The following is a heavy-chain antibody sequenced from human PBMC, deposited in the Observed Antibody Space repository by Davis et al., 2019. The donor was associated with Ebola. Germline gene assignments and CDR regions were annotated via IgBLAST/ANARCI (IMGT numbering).Heavy chain of an antibody. CDR3: ARDFDRVRE. CDR2: INGDGSST. CDR1: GFTFSNYW. Sequence: GESLKISCAASGFTFSNYWMHWVRQAPGKGLVWVSRINGDGSSTNYADSVKGRFTISRDNAKNTLYLQMNSLQVEDTAIYYCARDFDRVREWGQGTLVTVSS. J-gene: IGHJ4*02. V-gene: IGHV3-74*01. D-gene: IGHD3-22*01.